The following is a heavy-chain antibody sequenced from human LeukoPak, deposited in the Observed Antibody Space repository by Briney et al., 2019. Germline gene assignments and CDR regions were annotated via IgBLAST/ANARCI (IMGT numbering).Heavy chain of an antibody. CDR1: GYTFTDHY. Sequence: ASVKVSCKASGYTFTDHYIHWVRQAPGQGFEWRGWINPNTGGTDYAQKFQDRIAISTYTSISTAYMELSRLRSDDTALYYCARDLATIDGIAWYYFENWGQGTLVTVS. D-gene: IGHD5-12*01. CDR2: INPNTGGT. CDR3: ARDLATIDGIAWYYFEN. V-gene: IGHV1-2*02. J-gene: IGHJ4*02.